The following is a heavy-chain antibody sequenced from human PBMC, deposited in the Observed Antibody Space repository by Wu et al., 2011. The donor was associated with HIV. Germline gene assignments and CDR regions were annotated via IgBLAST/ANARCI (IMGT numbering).Heavy chain of an antibody. D-gene: IGHD6-13*01. V-gene: IGHV1-69*06. CDR1: GGTFSSYG. J-gene: IGHJ5*02. CDR3: ARQRDAAAVNWFDP. Sequence: QVQLVQSGAEVKKPGSSVKVYCKASGGTFSSYGISWVRQAPGQGPEWMGGIIPIFGTTNYAQKFQGRVTITADKSTSTSYMELSSLRSEDTAMYYCARQRDAAAVNWFDPWGQGTLVTVSS. CDR2: IIPIFGTT.